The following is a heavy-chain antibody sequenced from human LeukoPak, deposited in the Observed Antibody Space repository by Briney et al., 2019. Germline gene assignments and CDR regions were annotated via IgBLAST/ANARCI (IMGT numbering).Heavy chain of an antibody. D-gene: IGHD6-19*01. V-gene: IGHV1-18*01. CDR2: IGAYNGNT. CDR3: ARVTAVAGPTGY. CDR1: GYTFTNYG. J-gene: IGHJ4*02. Sequence: GASVKVSCKASGYTFTNYGVSWVRQAPGQGLEWMGWIGAYNGNTNYAQKAQGRVTMTTDTSTSTAYMELRSLRSDDTAVYYCARVTAVAGPTGYWGQGTLVTVSS.